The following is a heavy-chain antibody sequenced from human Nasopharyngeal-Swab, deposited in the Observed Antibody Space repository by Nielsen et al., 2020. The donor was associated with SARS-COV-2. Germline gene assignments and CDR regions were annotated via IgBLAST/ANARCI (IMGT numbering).Heavy chain of an antibody. Sequence: SLKISCAASGFTFDDYAMHWVRQAPGKGLEWVSGISWNSGSIYYADSVKGRFTISRDNAKNSLYLQMNSLRAEDTAVYYCARVPALIPYYYYGMDVWGQGTTVTVSS. D-gene: IGHD2-21*01. CDR2: ISWNSGSI. CDR1: GFTFDDYA. V-gene: IGHV3-9*01. J-gene: IGHJ6*02. CDR3: ARVPALIPYYYYGMDV.